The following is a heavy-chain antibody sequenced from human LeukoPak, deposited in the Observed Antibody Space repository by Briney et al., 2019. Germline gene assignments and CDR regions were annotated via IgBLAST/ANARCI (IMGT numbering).Heavy chain of an antibody. CDR3: ARDTLRGDSYGYGPN. CDR2: IYHSGST. CDR1: GGSISSDSYY. Sequence: SQTLSLTCTVSGGSISSDSYYWSWIRQPPGKGLEWIGYIYHSGSTYYNPSLKSRVTISVDRSKNQFSLKLSSVTAADTAVYYCARDTLRGDSYGYGPNWGQGTLVTVSS. D-gene: IGHD5-18*01. V-gene: IGHV4-30-2*01. J-gene: IGHJ4*02.